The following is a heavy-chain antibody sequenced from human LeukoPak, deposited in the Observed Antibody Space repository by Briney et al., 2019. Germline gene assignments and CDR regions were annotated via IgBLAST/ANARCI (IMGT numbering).Heavy chain of an antibody. V-gene: IGHV3-15*06. D-gene: IGHD5-24*01. CDR1: GVTFKNAW. Sequence: PGGSLRLSCAVSGVTFKNAWMNWVRQAPGKGLGWVGRTKSKTDGGTTKYTAPVKGRFTSSRNDSENTLYLQMNSLTIEDTAVYYCTTAPVWGDGYTEDFQHWGQGTLVTVSS. CDR2: TKSKTDGGTT. J-gene: IGHJ1*01. CDR3: TTAPVWGDGYTEDFQH.